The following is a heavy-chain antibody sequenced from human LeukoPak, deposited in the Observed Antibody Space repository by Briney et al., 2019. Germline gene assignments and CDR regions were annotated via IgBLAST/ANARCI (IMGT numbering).Heavy chain of an antibody. CDR1: GGSISSYY. D-gene: IGHD4-17*01. J-gene: IGHJ6*03. Sequence: SETLSLTCTVSGGSISSYYWSWIRQPPGKGLEWIGYIYTSGSTNYNPSLKSRVTISVDTSKNQFSLKLSSVTAADTAVYYCARSVYGDYYYYYMDAWGKGTTVTVSS. V-gene: IGHV4-4*09. CDR2: IYTSGST. CDR3: ARSVYGDYYYYYMDA.